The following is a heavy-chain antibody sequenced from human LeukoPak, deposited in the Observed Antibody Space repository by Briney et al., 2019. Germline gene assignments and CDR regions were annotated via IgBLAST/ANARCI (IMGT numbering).Heavy chain of an antibody. CDR1: GFTFSSYA. CDR2: ISGSGGST. CDR3: AFLEWLLSRPDY. V-gene: IGHV3-23*01. J-gene: IGHJ4*02. Sequence: GGSLRLSCAASGFTFSSYAMSWVRQAPGKGLEWVSAISGSGGSTYYADSVKGRFTISRDNAKNSLYLQMNSLRAEDTAVYYCAFLEWLLSRPDYWGQGTLVTVSS. D-gene: IGHD3-3*01.